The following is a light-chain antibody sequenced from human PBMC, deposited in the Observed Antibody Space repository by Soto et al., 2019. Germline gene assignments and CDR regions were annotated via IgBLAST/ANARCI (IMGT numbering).Light chain of an antibody. CDR2: EVR. CDR3: QAYDYSLTASV. CDR1: SSDVGGHNY. J-gene: IGLJ3*02. V-gene: IGLV2-14*01. Sequence: QSALTQPASVSGSPGQSITISCTGTSSDVGGHNYVSWYQQHPGKAPKLLIYEVRVRPSGVSIRFSGSKSANTASLAITGLQAEDEADYYCQAYDYSLTASVFGGGTKLTVL.